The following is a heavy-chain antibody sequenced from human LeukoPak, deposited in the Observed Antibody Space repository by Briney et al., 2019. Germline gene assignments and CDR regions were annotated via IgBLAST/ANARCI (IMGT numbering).Heavy chain of an antibody. CDR3: VRTGGYDSSGYYYFDY. CDR2: ISWNSGSI. Sequence: GGSLRLSCAASGFTFDDYAMHWVRQAPGKGLEWVSGISWNSGSIGYADSVKGRFTISRDNAKNSLYLQMNSLRAEDMALYYCVRTGGYDSSGYYYFDYWGQGTLVTVSS. D-gene: IGHD3-22*01. V-gene: IGHV3-9*03. CDR1: GFTFDDYA. J-gene: IGHJ4*02.